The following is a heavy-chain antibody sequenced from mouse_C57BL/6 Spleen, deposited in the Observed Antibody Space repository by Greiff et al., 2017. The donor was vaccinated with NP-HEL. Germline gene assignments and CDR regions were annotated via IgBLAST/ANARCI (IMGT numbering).Heavy chain of an antibody. J-gene: IGHJ4*01. D-gene: IGHD1-1*01. V-gene: IGHV1-53*01. CDR3: AKILTLRDYAMDY. CDR2: INPSNGGT. Sequence: QVQLQQPGTELVKPGASVKLSCKASGYTFTSYWMHWVKQRPGQGLEWIGYINPSNGGTNYNEKFKSKATLTVDKSSSTAYMQLSSLTSEDSAVYYCAKILTLRDYAMDYWGQGTSVTVSS. CDR1: GYTFTSYW.